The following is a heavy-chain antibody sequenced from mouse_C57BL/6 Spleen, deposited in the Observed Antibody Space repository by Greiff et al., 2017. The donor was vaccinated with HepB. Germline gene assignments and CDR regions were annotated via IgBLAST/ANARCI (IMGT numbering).Heavy chain of an antibody. J-gene: IGHJ4*01. CDR1: GFTFSDYG. D-gene: IGHD2-4*01. CDR3: ARRDYDGGAMDY. V-gene: IGHV5-17*01. CDR2: ISSGSSTI. Sequence: EVMLVESGGGLVKPGGSLKLSCAASGFTFSDYGMHWVRQAPEKGLEWVAYISSGSSTIYYADTVKGRFTISRDNAKNTLFLQMTSLRSEDTAMYYCARRDYDGGAMDYWGQGTSVTVSS.